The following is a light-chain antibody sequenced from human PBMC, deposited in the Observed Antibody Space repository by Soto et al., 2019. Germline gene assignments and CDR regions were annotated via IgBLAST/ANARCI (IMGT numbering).Light chain of an antibody. CDR2: DAS. V-gene: IGKV3-11*01. Sequence: EIVLTQSPATLSLSPGERATLSCRASQSVSSYLAWYQQKPGQAPKLLIYDASNRATGIPARFSGSGSGTDFTLTISSLQPEDFAVYYCHQHSNWPLTFVGGTKVEIK. CDR3: HQHSNWPLT. CDR1: QSVSSY. J-gene: IGKJ4*01.